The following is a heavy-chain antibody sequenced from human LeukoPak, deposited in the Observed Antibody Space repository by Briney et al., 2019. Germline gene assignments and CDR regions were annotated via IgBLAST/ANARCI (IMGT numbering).Heavy chain of an antibody. CDR2: ISGSGGST. V-gene: IGHV3-23*01. D-gene: IGHD6-13*01. CDR3: ARELAAAGVGYFAY. J-gene: IGHJ4*02. Sequence: GGSLRLSCAASGFTFSSYAMSWVRQAPGKGLEWVSAISGSGGSTYYADSVKGRFTISRDNAKSSLYLQMNSLRAEDAAVYYCARELAAAGVGYFAYWGQGTLVTVSS. CDR1: GFTFSSYA.